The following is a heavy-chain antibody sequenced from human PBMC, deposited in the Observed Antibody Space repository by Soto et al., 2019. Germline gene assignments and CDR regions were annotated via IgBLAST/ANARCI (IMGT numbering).Heavy chain of an antibody. J-gene: IGHJ6*03. V-gene: IGHV3-7*01. CDR1: GFTFSSYW. Sequence: PGGSLRLSCAASGFTFSSYWMSWVRQAPGKGLEWVANIKQDGSEKYYVDSVKGRFTISRDNAKNSLYLQMNSLRAEDTAVYYCARVGCSSTSCYMEYYYYYMDVWGKGTTVTVSS. CDR2: IKQDGSEK. CDR3: ARVGCSSTSCYMEYYYYYMDV. D-gene: IGHD2-2*02.